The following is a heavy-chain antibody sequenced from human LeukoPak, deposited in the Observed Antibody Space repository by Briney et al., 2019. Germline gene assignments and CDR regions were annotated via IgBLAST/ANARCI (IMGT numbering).Heavy chain of an antibody. J-gene: IGHJ6*02. Sequence: GGSLRLSCAASGFTVSNNYMSWVRQAPGRGLEWVSVVYSDGTTYYADSVKGRFTISGDSSKNKVYLQMNSLGAEDTAVYYCAREGDSYGVNGLDVWGQGTTVTVSS. CDR2: VYSDGTT. CDR3: AREGDSYGVNGLDV. CDR1: GFTVSNNY. D-gene: IGHD5-18*01. V-gene: IGHV3-66*01.